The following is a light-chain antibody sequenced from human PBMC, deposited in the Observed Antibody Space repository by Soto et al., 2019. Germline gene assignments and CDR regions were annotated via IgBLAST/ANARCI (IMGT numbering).Light chain of an antibody. V-gene: IGLV2-14*01. CDR1: SSDVGAYNY. J-gene: IGLJ3*02. Sequence: QSALTQPASVSGSPGQSITVSCIGTSSDVGAYNYVSWYQQHPGKAPKLMIHDVTNRPSGVSNRFSGSKSGNTASLTISGLQAEDEAYYYCSSYTSSSTQVFGGGTKLTVL. CDR2: DVT. CDR3: SSYTSSSTQV.